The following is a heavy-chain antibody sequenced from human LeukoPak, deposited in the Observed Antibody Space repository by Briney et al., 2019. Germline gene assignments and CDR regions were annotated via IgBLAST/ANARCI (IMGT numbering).Heavy chain of an antibody. CDR1: GYTFTGYY. V-gene: IGHV1-2*02. CDR3: ARDPLEWLVLPKAFDI. D-gene: IGHD3-3*01. J-gene: IGHJ3*02. CDR2: TNPNSGGT. Sequence: GASVKVSCKASGYTFTGYYMHWVRQAPGQGLEWMGWTNPNSGGTTYAQKFQGRVTMTRDTSISTAYLELSRLRSDDTAVYYCARDPLEWLVLPKAFDIWGQGAMVTVSS.